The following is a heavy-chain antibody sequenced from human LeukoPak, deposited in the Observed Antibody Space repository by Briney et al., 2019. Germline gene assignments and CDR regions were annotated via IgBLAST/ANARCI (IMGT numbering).Heavy chain of an antibody. V-gene: IGHV4-39*01. D-gene: IGHD6-13*01. CDR3: ARHLYNGSSRSTDY. CDR1: GGSISSSDYY. CDR2: IYYSGTT. Sequence: SETLSLTCTVSGGSISSSDYYWGWIRQPPGKGLEWIGSIYYSGTTYYNPPLRSRVTISVDTSKNQFSLRLRSVSAADTAVYYCARHLYNGSSRSTDYWGQGTLVTVSS. J-gene: IGHJ4*02.